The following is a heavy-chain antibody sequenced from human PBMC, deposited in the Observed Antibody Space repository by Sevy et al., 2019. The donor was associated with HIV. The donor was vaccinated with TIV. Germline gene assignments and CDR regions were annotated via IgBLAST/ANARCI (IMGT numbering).Heavy chain of an antibody. CDR2: ISGDSGHT. Sequence: GGSLRLSCAATGFSLNDYYMTWIRQAPGKGLEWVSYISGDSGHTNYADSVKGRFTISRDNSKNTLYLQMNSLRVEDTAVYYCARDRSTTWINYFFDFWGQGTLVTVSS. J-gene: IGHJ4*02. CDR3: ARDRSTTWINYFFDF. CDR1: GFSLNDYY. D-gene: IGHD2-2*01. V-gene: IGHV3-11*06.